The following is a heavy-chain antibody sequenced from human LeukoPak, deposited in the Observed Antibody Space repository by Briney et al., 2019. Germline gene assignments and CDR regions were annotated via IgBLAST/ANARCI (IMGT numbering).Heavy chain of an antibody. Sequence: GGSLRLSCAASGFTVSSNYMNWVRQAPGKGLEWVSVIYGGGNIYYADSVKGRYTISRDNSKNTLYLQMNSLRAEDTAVYYCARGAGYNYPYYFDYWGQGTLVTVSS. D-gene: IGHD5-24*01. V-gene: IGHV3-53*01. CDR1: GFTVSSNY. CDR3: ARGAGYNYPYYFDY. J-gene: IGHJ4*02. CDR2: IYGGGNI.